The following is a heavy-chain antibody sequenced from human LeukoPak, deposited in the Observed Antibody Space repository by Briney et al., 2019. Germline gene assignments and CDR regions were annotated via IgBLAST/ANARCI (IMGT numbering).Heavy chain of an antibody. J-gene: IGHJ6*03. CDR2: ISSSSSYI. D-gene: IGHD1-26*01. CDR3: ARVSGSYSVYYYYYMDV. Sequence: GGSLRLSCAASGFTFSSYSMNWVRQAPGKGLEWVSSISSSSSYIYYADSVKGRFTISRDNAKNSLYLQMNSLRAEDTAVYYCARVSGSYSVYYYYYMDVWGKGTTVTVSS. V-gene: IGHV3-21*01. CDR1: GFTFSSYS.